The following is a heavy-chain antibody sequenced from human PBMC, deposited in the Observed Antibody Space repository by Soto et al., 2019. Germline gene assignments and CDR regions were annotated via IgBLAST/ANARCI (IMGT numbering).Heavy chain of an antibody. D-gene: IGHD3-22*01. CDR2: ISSNGGST. CDR3: ARDRAWLLPDYYYGMDV. Sequence: GGSLRLSCSASGFTFSSYAMHWVRQAPGKGLEYVSAISSNGGSTYYADSVKGRFTISRDNSKNTLYLQMNSLRAEDTAVYYCARDRAWLLPDYYYGMDVWGQGTTVTVSS. J-gene: IGHJ6*02. CDR1: GFTFSSYA. V-gene: IGHV3-64*04.